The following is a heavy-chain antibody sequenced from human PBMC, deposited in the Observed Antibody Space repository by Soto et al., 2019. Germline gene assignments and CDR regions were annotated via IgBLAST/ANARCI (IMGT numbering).Heavy chain of an antibody. Sequence: PGGSLRLSCAASGFTFSSYAMHWVRQAPGKGLEYVSAISSNGGSTYYANTVKGRFTISRDNAKNTLYLQMDSLRAEDTAVYFCASAKIGDYFQVYWGQGTLVTVSS. CDR2: ISSNGGST. CDR3: ASAKIGDYFQVY. J-gene: IGHJ4*02. D-gene: IGHD4-17*01. V-gene: IGHV3-64*01. CDR1: GFTFSSYA.